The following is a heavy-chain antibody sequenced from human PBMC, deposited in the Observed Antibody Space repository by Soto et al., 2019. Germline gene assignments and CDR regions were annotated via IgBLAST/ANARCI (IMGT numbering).Heavy chain of an antibody. CDR1: GGTFSSYA. CDR3: ARDLSSVVVVPAAIAEHTNWFDP. D-gene: IGHD2-2*01. Sequence: VASVKVSCKASGGTFSSYAISWVRQAPGQGLEWMGGIIPIFGTANYAQKFQGRVTITADKSTSTAYMELSSLRSEDTAVYYCARDLSSVVVVPAAIAEHTNWFDPWGQGTLVTVSS. V-gene: IGHV1-69*06. J-gene: IGHJ5*02. CDR2: IIPIFGTA.